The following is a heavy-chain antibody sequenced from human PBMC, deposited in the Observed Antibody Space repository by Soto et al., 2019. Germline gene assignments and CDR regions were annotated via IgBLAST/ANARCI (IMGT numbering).Heavy chain of an antibody. D-gene: IGHD3-16*02. V-gene: IGHV3-23*01. CDR3: AKASRFVVYVWGSYRSSWEFFDY. J-gene: IGHJ4*02. CDR2: ITDTGGDA. CDR1: GITFGSRA. Sequence: GGSLRLSCVASGITFGSRAMSWVRQAPGEGLEWVSTITDTGGDAKYADSVRGRFTISRDNSKNTLYLRMNSLRAEDTAVYYCAKASRFVVYVWGSYRSSWEFFDYWGQGTLVTVSS.